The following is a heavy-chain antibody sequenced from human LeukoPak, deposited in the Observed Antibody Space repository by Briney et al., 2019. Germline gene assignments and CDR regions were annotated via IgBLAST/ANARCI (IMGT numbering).Heavy chain of an antibody. CDR3: AKDQSRVGASDPFDS. D-gene: IGHD1-26*01. Sequence: PGGALRLSCAASGFTFTSCAMTWVRQAPGKGLEWVSGISGSGASTYYADSVRGRFTISRDNSKNTVYLQMNGLSVEDTALYYCAKDQSRVGASDPFDSWGQGTQVTVSS. CDR2: ISGSGAST. V-gene: IGHV3-23*01. J-gene: IGHJ5*01. CDR1: GFTFTSCA.